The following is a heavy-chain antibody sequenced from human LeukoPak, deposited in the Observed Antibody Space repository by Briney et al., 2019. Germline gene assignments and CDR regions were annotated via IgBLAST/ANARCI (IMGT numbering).Heavy chain of an antibody. D-gene: IGHD3-3*01. V-gene: IGHV4-34*01. Sequence: PSETLSLTCAVYGGSFSGYYWSWIRQPPGKGLEWIGEINHSGSTNYNPSLKSRVTISVDTSKNQFSLKLSSVTAADTAVYYCARAPYYDFWSGYYRDGYFDYWGEGTLVTDSP. CDR2: INHSGST. J-gene: IGHJ4*02. CDR3: ARAPYYDFWSGYYRDGYFDY. CDR1: GGSFSGYY.